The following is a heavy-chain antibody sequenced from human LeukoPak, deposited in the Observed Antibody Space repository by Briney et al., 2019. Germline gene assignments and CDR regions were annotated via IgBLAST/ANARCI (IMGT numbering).Heavy chain of an antibody. J-gene: IGHJ4*02. CDR2: MYYSGNS. CDR3: ARSQSQSGSYRYYFTY. D-gene: IGHD1-26*01. V-gene: IGHV4-61*08. CDR1: GVSVGSAGYY. Sequence: SETLSLTCSVSGVSVGSAGYYWTWIRQPPGKGLEWIGYMYYSGNSNYNPFLKSRVTMSLDPSKNRFSLMLSSVTAADTAVYYCARSQSQSGSYRYYFTYWGQGTLVTVSS.